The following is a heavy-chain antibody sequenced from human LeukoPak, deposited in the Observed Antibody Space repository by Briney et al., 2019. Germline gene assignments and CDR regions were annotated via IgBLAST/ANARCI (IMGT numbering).Heavy chain of an antibody. CDR1: GFAFRNFD. CDR2: TSYDGSKK. CDR3: ARGDDTSESYPVLDLHYIDV. J-gene: IGHJ6*03. V-gene: IGHV3-30*09. D-gene: IGHD3-22*01. Sequence: PGRSLRLSCAASGFAFRNFDMHWVRQAPGKGLEWVTGTSYDGSKKYYGKSVKGRYAVSRDNSKKTLYLQMNSLRADDTAVYYCARGDDTSESYPVLDLHYIDVWGKGTTVIVSS.